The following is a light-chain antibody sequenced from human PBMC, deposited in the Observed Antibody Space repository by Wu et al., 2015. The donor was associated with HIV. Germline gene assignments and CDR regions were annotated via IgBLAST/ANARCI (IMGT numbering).Light chain of an antibody. J-gene: IGKJ4*01. V-gene: IGKV3-15*01. CDR2: GAS. Sequence: EIVMTQSPGTLSVSPGERATLYCRASQSISSNLAWYQQKPGQAPRLLIYGASTRASGVPARFSGSGSGTEFTLTISSMQSEDFAVYYCQQSNAWPPEVTFGGGTKVEIK. CDR1: QSISSN. CDR3: QQSNAWPPEVT.